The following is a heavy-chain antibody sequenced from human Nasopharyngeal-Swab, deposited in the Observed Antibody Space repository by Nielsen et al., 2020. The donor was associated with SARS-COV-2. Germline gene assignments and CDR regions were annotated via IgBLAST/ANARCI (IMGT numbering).Heavy chain of an antibody. CDR2: IKEDGSEK. D-gene: IGHD6-13*01. V-gene: IGHV3-7*01. CDR1: GFTFSSYR. CDR3: ARDLSWNFDY. J-gene: IGHJ4*02. Sequence: GESLKISCGASGFTFSSYRMNWVRQAPGKGLEWVANIKEDGSEKYYVDSLKGRFTISRDNARNSLYLQVNSLRAEDTAVYFCARDLSWNFDYWGQGTLITVSS.